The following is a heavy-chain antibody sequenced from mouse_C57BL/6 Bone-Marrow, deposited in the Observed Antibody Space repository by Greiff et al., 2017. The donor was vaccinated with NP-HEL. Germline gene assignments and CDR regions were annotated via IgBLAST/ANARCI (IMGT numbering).Heavy chain of an antibody. CDR3: ARSYDGYYGFDY. CDR1: GYTFTSYW. CDR2: IYPGSGST. D-gene: IGHD2-3*01. V-gene: IGHV1-55*01. Sequence: QVQLQQPGAELVKPGASVKMSCKASGYTFTSYWITWVKQRPGQGLEWIGDIYPGSGSTNYNEKFKSKATLTVDTSSRPAYMQLSSLTSEDSAVYYCARSYDGYYGFDYWGQGTTLTVSS. J-gene: IGHJ2*01.